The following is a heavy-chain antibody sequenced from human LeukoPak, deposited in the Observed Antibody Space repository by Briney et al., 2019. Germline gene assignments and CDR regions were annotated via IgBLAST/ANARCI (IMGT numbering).Heavy chain of an antibody. CDR3: ARGPYDRSGYRFDY. CDR2: ISSSSSYI. CDR1: GFTFDDYA. Sequence: PGGSLRLSCAASGFTFDDYAMHWVRQAPGKGLEWVSSISSSSSYIYYADSVKGRFTISRDNAKNSLYLQMNSLRAEDTAVYYCARGPYDRSGYRFDYWGQGTLVTVSS. D-gene: IGHD3-22*01. V-gene: IGHV3-21*01. J-gene: IGHJ4*02.